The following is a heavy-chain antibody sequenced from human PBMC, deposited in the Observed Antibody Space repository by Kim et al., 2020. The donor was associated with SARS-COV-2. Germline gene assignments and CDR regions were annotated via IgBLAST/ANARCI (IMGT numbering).Heavy chain of an antibody. CDR3: TTEAHIVVVPAAPRYYYYYMDV. Sequence: GGSLRLSCAASGFTFSNAWMSWVRQAPGKGLEWVGRIKSKTDGGTTDYAAPVKGRFTISRDDSKNTLYLQMNSLKTEDTAVYYCTTEAHIVVVPAAPRYYYYYMDVWGKGTTVTVSS. CDR1: GFTFSNAW. CDR2: IKSKTDGGTT. V-gene: IGHV3-15*01. J-gene: IGHJ6*03. D-gene: IGHD2-2*01.